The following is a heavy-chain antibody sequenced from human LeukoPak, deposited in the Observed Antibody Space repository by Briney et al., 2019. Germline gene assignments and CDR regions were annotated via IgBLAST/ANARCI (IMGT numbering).Heavy chain of an antibody. CDR1: VFTFTAYA. Sequence: GGSLRLSCAASVFTFTAYAMSWVRQAPGKGLEWVSTISDSGGSTYYADSVKGRFTISRYKCKNTMYLQMNSLRVQDTGVYYCEYVANRSKRGGPHNFDNWGQGTLVTVSS. V-gene: IGHV3-23*01. CDR2: ISDSGGST. CDR3: EYVANRSKRGGPHNFDN. J-gene: IGHJ4*02. D-gene: IGHD2-2*01.